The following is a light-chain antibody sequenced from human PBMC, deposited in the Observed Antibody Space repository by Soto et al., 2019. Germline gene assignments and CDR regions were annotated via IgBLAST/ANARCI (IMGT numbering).Light chain of an antibody. CDR3: QAWDRTAPVV. Sequence: SYELTQPPSVSVSPGQTATITCSGDKLGERYVCWYQQKPGQSPVLVLYQDTKRPSGIPERFSGSNSGNTAALTISGTQAMDEADYYSQAWDRTAPVVFGGGTKLTVL. J-gene: IGLJ2*01. V-gene: IGLV3-1*01. CDR2: QDT. CDR1: KLGERY.